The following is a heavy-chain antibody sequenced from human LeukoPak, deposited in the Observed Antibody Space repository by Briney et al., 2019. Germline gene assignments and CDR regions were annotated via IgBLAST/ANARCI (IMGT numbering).Heavy chain of an antibody. CDR2: ISIDGSEK. CDR3: ANPQSRGYDYLDY. CDR1: GFTFSNYG. Sequence: AGGSLRLSCAASGFTFSNYGMHWVRQAPGKGLEWVAVISIDGSEKYYADSVKGRFTISRDNSKNTLYLQMNSLRGDDTAVYYCANPQSRGYDYLDYWGQGTLVTVSS. J-gene: IGHJ4*02. D-gene: IGHD5-12*01. V-gene: IGHV3-30*18.